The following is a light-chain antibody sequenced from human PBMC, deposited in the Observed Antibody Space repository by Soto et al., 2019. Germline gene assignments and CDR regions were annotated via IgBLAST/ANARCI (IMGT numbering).Light chain of an antibody. V-gene: IGLV1-40*01. CDR2: GNS. Sequence: QSVLTQPPSVSGAPGQRVTISCTGSSSNIGAGYDVHWYQQLPGTAPKLLIYGNSNRPSGVPDRFSGSKSGTSASLAITGLQAEDEADYYCSSYAASNNFYFVFGGGTKLTVL. CDR1: SSNIGAGYD. CDR3: SSYAASNNFYFV. J-gene: IGLJ3*02.